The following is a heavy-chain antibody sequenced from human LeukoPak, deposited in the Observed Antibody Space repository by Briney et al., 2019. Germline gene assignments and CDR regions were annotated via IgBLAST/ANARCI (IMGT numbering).Heavy chain of an antibody. CDR2: IYHSGST. Sequence: PSETLSLTCAVSGYSISSGYYWGWIRQPPGQGLEWIGSIYHSGSTYYNPSLKSRVTISVDTSKNQFSLKLSSVTAADTAVYYCARRWEYYDFWSGYYTQFFDYWGQGTLVTVSS. V-gene: IGHV4-38-2*01. J-gene: IGHJ4*02. CDR1: GYSISSGYY. D-gene: IGHD3-3*01. CDR3: ARRWEYYDFWSGYYTQFFDY.